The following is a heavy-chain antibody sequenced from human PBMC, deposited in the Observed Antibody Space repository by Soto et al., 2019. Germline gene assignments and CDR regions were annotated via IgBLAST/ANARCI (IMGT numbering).Heavy chain of an antibody. CDR1: GYTFTGYY. CDR2: INPNSGGT. V-gene: IGHV1-2*02. CDR3: ARAVTMVRGVIYWFDP. J-gene: IGHJ5*02. Sequence: ASVKVSCKASGYTFTGYYMHWVRQAPGQGLEWMGWINPNSGGTNYAQKFQGRVTMTRDTSISTAYMELSRLRSDDTAVYYCARAVTMVRGVIYWFDPWGQGTLVTVSS. D-gene: IGHD3-10*01.